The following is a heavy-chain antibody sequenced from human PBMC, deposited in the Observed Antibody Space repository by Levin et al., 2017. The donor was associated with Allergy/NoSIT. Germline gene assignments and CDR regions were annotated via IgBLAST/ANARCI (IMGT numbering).Heavy chain of an antibody. CDR1: GFTFSSYA. CDR2: ISGSGGST. CDR3: AKKFPPYYDSSGYYDV. D-gene: IGHD3-22*01. J-gene: IGHJ4*02. V-gene: IGHV3-23*01. Sequence: PGGSLRLSCAASGFTFSSYAMSWVRQAPGKGLEWVSAISGSGGSTYYADSVKGRFTISRDNSKNTLYLQMNSLRAEDTAVYYCAKKFPPYYDSSGYYDVWGQGTLVTVSS.